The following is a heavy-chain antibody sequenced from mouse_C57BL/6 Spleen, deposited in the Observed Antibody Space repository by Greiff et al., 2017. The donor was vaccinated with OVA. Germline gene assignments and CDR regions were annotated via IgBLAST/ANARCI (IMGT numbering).Heavy chain of an antibody. J-gene: IGHJ4*01. Sequence: QVQLQQPGAELVKPGASVKVSCKASGYTFTSYWMHWVKQRPGQGLEWIGRIHPSDSDTNYNQKFQAKATLTVDKSSSTAYMQLSSLRSEDSACYYCAMGGAPYYAMDDWGQGTSVTVSS. V-gene: IGHV1-74*01. CDR1: GYTFTSYW. CDR2: IHPSDSDT. CDR3: AMGGAPYYAMDD.